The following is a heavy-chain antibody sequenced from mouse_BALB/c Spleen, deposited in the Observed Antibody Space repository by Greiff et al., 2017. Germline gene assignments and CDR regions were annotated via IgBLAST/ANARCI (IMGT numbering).Heavy chain of an antibody. Sequence: VQLQQPGAELVKPGAPVKLSCKASGYTFTSYWMNWVHQRPGRGLEWIGRIDPSDSETHYNQKFKDKATLTVDNSSSTAYIQLSSLTSEDSAVYYCARDGGWLILAMDYWGQGTSVTVSS. J-gene: IGHJ4*01. CDR1: GYTFTSYW. V-gene: IGHV1-69*02. D-gene: IGHD2-3*01. CDR2: IDPSDSET. CDR3: ARDGGWLILAMDY.